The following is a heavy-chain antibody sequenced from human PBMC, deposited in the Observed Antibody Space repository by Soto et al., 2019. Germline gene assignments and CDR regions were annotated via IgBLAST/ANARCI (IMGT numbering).Heavy chain of an antibody. J-gene: IGHJ6*02. CDR3: AKNRGEYFSYDMDV. V-gene: IGHV3-23*01. D-gene: IGHD3-16*01. CDR1: GFTFSSYD. CDR2: ISGSGSTT. Sequence: EVQLLESGGGLVQPGGSLRLSCAASGFTFSSYDMTWVRQAPGKGLEWVSGISGSGSTTYDADSVKGRFAISRDNSKNTMYLQMNSLRAEDTAIYYCAKNRGEYFSYDMDVWGQGTTVTVSS.